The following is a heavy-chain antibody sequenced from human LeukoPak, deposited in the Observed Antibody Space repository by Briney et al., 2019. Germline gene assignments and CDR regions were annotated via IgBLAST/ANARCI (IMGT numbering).Heavy chain of an antibody. Sequence: GGSLRLSCAASGFTFSSYAMHWVRQAPGKGLEWVAVISYDGSNKYYADSVKGRFTISRDNSKNTLYLQMNSLRAEDTAVYYCASSRSGGYLAFDIWGQGTMVTVSS. CDR2: ISYDGSNK. V-gene: IGHV3-30-3*01. CDR1: GFTFSSYA. J-gene: IGHJ3*02. D-gene: IGHD1-26*01. CDR3: ASSRSGGYLAFDI.